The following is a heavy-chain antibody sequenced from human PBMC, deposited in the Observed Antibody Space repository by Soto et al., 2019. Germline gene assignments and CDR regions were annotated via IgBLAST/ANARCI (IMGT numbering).Heavy chain of an antibody. CDR2: IKSKADGGTS. CDR3: ATRGRS. D-gene: IGHD6-25*01. Sequence: VQLVESGGGLAKPGGSLRLSCVGSGFPFSNAWMSWVRQDPGKGLEWVGRIKSKADGGTSDYAAPVKGRFTISRDDSRNTLYLQMNSLKTEDTAIYYCATRGRSWGQGTLVTGSS. V-gene: IGHV3-15*07. CDR1: GFPFSNAW. J-gene: IGHJ4*02.